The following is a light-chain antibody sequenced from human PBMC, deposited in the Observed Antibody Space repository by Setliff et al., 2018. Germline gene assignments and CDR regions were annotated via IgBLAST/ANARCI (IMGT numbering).Light chain of an antibody. Sequence: QSVLTQPASVSGSPGQSITISCTGTSSDXGGXXSXSXXXXXXXXXXKXXXXXXSKRPSGVPDRFSGSKSGNTASLTISGLQAEDEADYYCCSYAGSYTFLYVFGTGTKVNVL. V-gene: IGLV2-11*01. CDR1: SSDXGGXXS. CDR3: CSYAGSYTFLYV. J-gene: IGLJ1*01. CDR2: XXS.